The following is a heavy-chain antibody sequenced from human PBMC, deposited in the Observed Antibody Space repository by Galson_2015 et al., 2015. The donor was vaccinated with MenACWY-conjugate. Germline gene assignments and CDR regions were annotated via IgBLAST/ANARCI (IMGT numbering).Heavy chain of an antibody. CDR1: GGTFSRHA. J-gene: IGHJ6*02. V-gene: IGHV1-69*13. D-gene: IGHD1-20*01. CDR2: IIPIFGSS. Sequence: SVKVSCKASGGTFSRHAISWVRQAPGQGLEWMGGIIPIFGSSDYAQKFQGRVTIIADESTSTVYMELSSLRPEDTCLYYCARALAITDKRTNYSFYVIDTWGQVTTATVSS. CDR3: ARALAITDKRTNYSFYVIDT.